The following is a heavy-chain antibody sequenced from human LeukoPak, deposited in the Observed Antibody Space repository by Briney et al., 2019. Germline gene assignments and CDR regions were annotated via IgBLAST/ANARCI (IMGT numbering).Heavy chain of an antibody. J-gene: IGHJ5*02. Sequence: GGSLRLSCAASGLHFGGTAMSWVRQAPGKGLEWVSGISHDGMNAYYADSVKGRFTISRDNSKKTVSLEMSSLTAADTGVYYCAKDGAQYSSGPECDPRGQGALVTVSP. CDR1: GLHFGGTA. V-gene: IGHV3-23*01. CDR3: AKDGAQYSSGPECDP. CDR2: ISHDGMNA. D-gene: IGHD6-19*01.